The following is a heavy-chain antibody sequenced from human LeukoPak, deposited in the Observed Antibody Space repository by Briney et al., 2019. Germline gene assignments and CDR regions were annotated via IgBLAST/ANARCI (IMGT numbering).Heavy chain of an antibody. CDR3: ARVRYHDNGGYSHFDY. CDR1: GYTFTSYY. D-gene: IGHD3-22*01. V-gene: IGHV1-46*01. Sequence: GASVKVSCKASGYTFTSYYLHWVRQAPGQGLEWMGIINPNGGSTSNAQKFQGRVTMTRDTSTSTVYMELSRLRSEDTAVYYCARVRYHDNGGYSHFDYWGQGTLVTVSS. CDR2: INPNGGST. J-gene: IGHJ4*02.